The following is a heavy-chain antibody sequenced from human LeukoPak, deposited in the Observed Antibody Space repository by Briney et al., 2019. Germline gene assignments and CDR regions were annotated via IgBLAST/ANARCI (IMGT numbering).Heavy chain of an antibody. CDR2: IYSDGSST. Sequence: GGSLRPSCAASGFTFSSYWMHWVRQAPGKGLVWVSRIYSDGSSTNYADSVKGRFSISRDNSKNTLYLQMNSLRAEDTAVYYCAKDSSGYDYGAGYWGQGILVTVFS. V-gene: IGHV3-74*01. CDR1: GFTFSSYW. J-gene: IGHJ4*02. D-gene: IGHD5-12*01. CDR3: AKDSSGYDYGAGY.